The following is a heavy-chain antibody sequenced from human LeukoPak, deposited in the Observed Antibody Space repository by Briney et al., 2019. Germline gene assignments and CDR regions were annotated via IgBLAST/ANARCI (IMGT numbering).Heavy chain of an antibody. Sequence: SETLSLTCTVSGGSISSYYWSWIRQPPGKGLEWIGYIYYSGSTNYNPSLKSRVTISVDTSKNQFFLKLSSVTAADTAVYYCARGGWTGYYPLRYWGQGTLVTVSS. CDR2: IYYSGST. V-gene: IGHV4-59*01. D-gene: IGHD3/OR15-3a*01. J-gene: IGHJ4*02. CDR1: GGSISSYY. CDR3: ARGGWTGYYPLRY.